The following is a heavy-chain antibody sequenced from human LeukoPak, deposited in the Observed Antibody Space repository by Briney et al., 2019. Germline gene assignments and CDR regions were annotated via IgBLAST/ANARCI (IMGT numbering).Heavy chain of an antibody. D-gene: IGHD3-22*01. V-gene: IGHV3-48*03. Sequence: PGGSLRLSRAASGFTFSSHEMNWVRQAPGKGLEWVSYISSSGSAKYYADSVKGRFTISRDNAKNSLDLQMNSLRAEDTAVYYCARAAHYDSSGYYRPDYWGQGTLVTVSS. CDR1: GFTFSSHE. CDR2: ISSSGSAK. CDR3: ARAAHYDSSGYYRPDY. J-gene: IGHJ4*02.